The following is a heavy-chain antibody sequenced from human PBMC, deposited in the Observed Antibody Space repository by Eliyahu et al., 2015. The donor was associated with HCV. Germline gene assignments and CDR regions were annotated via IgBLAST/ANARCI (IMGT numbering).Heavy chain of an antibody. CDR2: IRSNSDGGTT. CDR1: GFTFSEAW. CDR3: STLSGDYRVI. Sequence: EVQLVESGGGLVKRGGSLRLSCEASGFTFSEAWMSWVRQAPGKGLGWVGRIRSNSDGGTTDYAAPVKGRFTVSRDDSKNTLYLQMNSLNTEDTAMYYCSTLSGDYRVIWGQGTLVTVSS. D-gene: IGHD4-17*01. J-gene: IGHJ4*02. V-gene: IGHV3-15*01.